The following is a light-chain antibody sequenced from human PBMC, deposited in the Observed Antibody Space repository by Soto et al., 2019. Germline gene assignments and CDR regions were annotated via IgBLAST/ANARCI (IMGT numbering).Light chain of an antibody. CDR3: QQYNSYSWT. CDR2: AAS. J-gene: IGKJ1*01. CDR1: QDISDD. Sequence: DIQMTQSPSSLSASVGDRVTITCRASQDISDDLGWYQQKPGTAPKRLIYAASSLRSGVPSRFSGSGSGTEFTLTISSLQPDDFATYYCQQYNSYSWTFGQGTKV. V-gene: IGKV1-17*01.